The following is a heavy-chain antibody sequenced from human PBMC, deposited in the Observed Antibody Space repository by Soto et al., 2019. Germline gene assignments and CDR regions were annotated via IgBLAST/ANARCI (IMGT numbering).Heavy chain of an antibody. CDR3: AKEVFGVVAGSGLDT. Sequence: GSLRLSCAASEFIFATYAMTWVREAPGKGLEWVSSISGSTDDTFYADSVKGRFTISRDNSKNTLFLQMNSLRAEDTAVYYCAKEVFGVVAGSGLDTWGQGTLVTVSS. CDR2: ISGSTDDT. D-gene: IGHD2-15*01. CDR1: EFIFATYA. V-gene: IGHV3-23*01. J-gene: IGHJ5*02.